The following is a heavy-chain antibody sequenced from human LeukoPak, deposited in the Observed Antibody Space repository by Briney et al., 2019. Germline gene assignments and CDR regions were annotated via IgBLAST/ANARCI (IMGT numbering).Heavy chain of an antibody. J-gene: IGHJ4*02. CDR1: GGTFSSYV. D-gene: IGHD3-10*01. Sequence: GSSVKVSCKASGGTFSSYVISWVRQAPGQGLEWMGGIIPIFGTANYAQEFQGRVTITRDTSASTAYMELSSLRSEDMAVYYCARDYGHEEIFDYWGQGTLVTVSS. CDR2: IIPIFGTA. V-gene: IGHV1-69*05. CDR3: ARDYGHEEIFDY.